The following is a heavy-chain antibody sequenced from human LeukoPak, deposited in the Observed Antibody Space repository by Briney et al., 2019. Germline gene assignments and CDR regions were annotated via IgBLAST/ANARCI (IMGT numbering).Heavy chain of an antibody. J-gene: IGHJ1*01. CDR2: IKQDGSEK. V-gene: IGHV3-7*01. CDR3: ARDMSRYCSSTSCYGHFQH. D-gene: IGHD2-2*01. Sequence: GGSLRLSCAASGFTFSSYWMSWVRQAPGKGLEWVANIKQDGSEKYYVDSVKGQFTISRDNAKNSLYLQMNSLRAEDTAVYYCARDMSRYCSSTSCYGHFQHWGQGTLVTVSS. CDR1: GFTFSSYW.